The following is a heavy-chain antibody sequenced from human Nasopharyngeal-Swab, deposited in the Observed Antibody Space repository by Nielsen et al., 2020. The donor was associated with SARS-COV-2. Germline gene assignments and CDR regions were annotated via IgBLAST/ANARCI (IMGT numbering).Heavy chain of an antibody. V-gene: IGHV3-23*01. CDR3: AKDGGLTTFPYYYYYGMDV. D-gene: IGHD4/OR15-4a*01. J-gene: IGHJ6*02. CDR1: RFTFSTYP. Sequence: GESLKISCAASRFTFSTYPMHWVRQAPGKGLEWVSAISGSGGSTYYADSVKGRFTISRDNSKNTLYLQMNSLRAEDTAVYYCAKDGGLTTFPYYYYYGMDVWGQGTTVTVSS. CDR2: ISGSGGST.